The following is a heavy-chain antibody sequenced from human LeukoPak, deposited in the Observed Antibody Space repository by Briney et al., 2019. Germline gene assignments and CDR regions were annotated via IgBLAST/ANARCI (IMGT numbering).Heavy chain of an antibody. D-gene: IGHD2-2*02. Sequence: SVKVSCKASGGTFSSYAISWVRQAPGQGLEWMGGIIPFFGTANYAQKFQGRVTITADESTSTAYMELSSLRSEDTAVYYCARAGTYCSSTSCYIRDYYYYYMDVWGKGTTVTVSS. CDR2: IIPFFGTA. J-gene: IGHJ6*03. CDR1: GGTFSSYA. V-gene: IGHV1-69*13. CDR3: ARAGTYCSSTSCYIRDYYYYYMDV.